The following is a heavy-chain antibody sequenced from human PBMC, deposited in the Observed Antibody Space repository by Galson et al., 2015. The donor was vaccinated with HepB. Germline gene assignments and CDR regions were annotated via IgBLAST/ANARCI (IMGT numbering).Heavy chain of an antibody. J-gene: IGHJ5*02. CDR1: GYTFTSYG. D-gene: IGHD6-13*01. Sequence: SVKVSCKASGYTFTSYGISWVRQAPGQGLEWMGWISAYNGNTNYAQKLQGRVTMTTDTSTSTAYMELRSLRSDDTAVYYCARDKGRAAAGTVRSWFDPWGQGTLVTVSS. CDR2: ISAYNGNT. V-gene: IGHV1-18*04. CDR3: ARDKGRAAAGTVRSWFDP.